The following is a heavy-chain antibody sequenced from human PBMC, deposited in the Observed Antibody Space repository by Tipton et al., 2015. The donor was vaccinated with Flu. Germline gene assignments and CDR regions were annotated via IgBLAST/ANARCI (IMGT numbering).Heavy chain of an antibody. V-gene: IGHV4-38-2*02. J-gene: IGHJ6*02. CDR1: GSSISSDYY. CDR2: INHRGST. D-gene: IGHD1-14*01. CDR3: GRHVVYNMDV. Sequence: TLSLTCTVSGSSISSDYYWGWVRQPPGKGLEWIGEINHRGSTTYNPSLKSRVTISVDTSNNQFSLKLNSVTAADTAVYYCGRHVVYNMDVRGQGTTVTVSS.